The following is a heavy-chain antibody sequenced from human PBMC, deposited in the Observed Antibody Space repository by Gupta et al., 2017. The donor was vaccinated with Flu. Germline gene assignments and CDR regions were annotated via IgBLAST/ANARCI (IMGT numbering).Heavy chain of an antibody. V-gene: IGHV3-74*01. CDR1: YW. CDR2: ISSDGSHT. D-gene: IGHD3-10*01. Sequence: YWMHWVRQVPGEGLVSVSHISSDGSHTAYADSVKGRFTISRDNAKITLYLQMSSLSPEDTAVYYCASYLGSDPNYYLDSWGQGSLVTVSS. J-gene: IGHJ4*02. CDR3: ASYLGSDPNYYLDS.